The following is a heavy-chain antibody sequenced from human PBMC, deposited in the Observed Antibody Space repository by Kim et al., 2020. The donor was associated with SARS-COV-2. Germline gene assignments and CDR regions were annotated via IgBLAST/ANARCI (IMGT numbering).Heavy chain of an antibody. Sequence: GGSLRLSCAASGFTFSSYGMHWVRQAPGKGLEWVAVISYDGSNKYYADSVKGRFTISRDNSKNTLYLQMNSLRAEDTAVYYCAKDLTNYYDSSGYYEYFQHWGQGTLVTVSS. V-gene: IGHV3-30*18. CDR2: ISYDGSNK. D-gene: IGHD3-22*01. CDR3: AKDLTNYYDSSGYYEYFQH. CDR1: GFTFSSYG. J-gene: IGHJ1*01.